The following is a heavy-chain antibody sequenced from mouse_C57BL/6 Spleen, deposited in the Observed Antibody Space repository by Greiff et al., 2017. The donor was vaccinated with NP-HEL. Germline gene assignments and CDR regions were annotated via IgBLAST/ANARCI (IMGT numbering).Heavy chain of an antibody. V-gene: IGHV1-50*01. D-gene: IGHD1-1*01. CDR3: ARSYYGSSFDY. J-gene: IGHJ2*01. Sequence: QVQLQQPGAELVKPGASVKLSCKASGYTFTSYWMQWVKQRPGQGLEWIGEIDPSDSYTNYNQKFKGKATLTDDTSSSTAYMQLSSLTSEDSAVYYCARSYYGSSFDYWGQGTTLTVSS. CDR1: GYTFTSYW. CDR2: IDPSDSYT.